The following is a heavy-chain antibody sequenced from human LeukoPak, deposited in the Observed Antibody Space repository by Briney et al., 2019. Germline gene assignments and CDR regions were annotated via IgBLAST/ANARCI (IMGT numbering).Heavy chain of an antibody. D-gene: IGHD2/OR15-2a*01. V-gene: IGHV1-18*01. CDR3: TRGIKSTPNYY. CDR1: GYTFTSFG. Sequence: ASVKVSCKPSGYTFTSFGINWVRQAPGQGLEWMGWISVYNGDTNYAQKFQDRVIMTTDTSTSTAYMELRGLSSDDTAMYYCTRGIKSTPNYYWGQGTLVTVSS. J-gene: IGHJ4*02. CDR2: ISVYNGDT.